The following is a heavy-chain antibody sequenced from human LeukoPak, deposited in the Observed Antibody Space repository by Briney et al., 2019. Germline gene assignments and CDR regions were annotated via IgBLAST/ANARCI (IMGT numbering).Heavy chain of an antibody. V-gene: IGHV1-69*01. CDR3: ARVLRNYYDSSGYYDY. D-gene: IGHD3-22*01. CDR2: ILPILGTA. CDR1: EGTFSSYA. J-gene: IGHJ4*02. Sequence: SVKVSCKASEGTFSSYAISWVRQAPGQGLEWMGGILPILGTANYAQKFQGRVTITADESTSTAYMELSSLRPEDTAVYYCARVLRNYYDSSGYYDYWGQGTLVTVSS.